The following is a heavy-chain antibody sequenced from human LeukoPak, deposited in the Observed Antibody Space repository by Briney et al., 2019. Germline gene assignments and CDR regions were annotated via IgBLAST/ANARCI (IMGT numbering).Heavy chain of an antibody. Sequence: GSLRLSCAASGFTFTNHYMDWVRPAPGMGLEWIARTTNRHNADTTSYHPSVRGTFTVPQDDSNNLLHLQMSSLKSDDTAVNYCGRDTSTAIDYWGRGTLVTVSS. J-gene: IGHJ4*02. CDR1: GFTFTNHY. CDR3: GRDTSTAIDY. D-gene: IGHD5-18*01. CDR2: TTNRHNADTT. V-gene: IGHV3-72*01.